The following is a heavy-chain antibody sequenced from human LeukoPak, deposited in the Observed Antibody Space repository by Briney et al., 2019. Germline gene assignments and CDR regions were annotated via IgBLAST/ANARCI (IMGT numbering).Heavy chain of an antibody. V-gene: IGHV4-34*01. CDR2: INHSGST. Sequence: SETLSLTCAVYGGSFSGYYWSWIRQPPGKGLEWIGEINHSGSTNYNPSLKSRVTISVDTSKNQFSLKLSSVTAADTAVYYCAGYSLDAFDIWGQGTMVTVSS. CDR1: GGSFSGYY. D-gene: IGHD3/OR15-3a*01. CDR3: AGYSLDAFDI. J-gene: IGHJ3*02.